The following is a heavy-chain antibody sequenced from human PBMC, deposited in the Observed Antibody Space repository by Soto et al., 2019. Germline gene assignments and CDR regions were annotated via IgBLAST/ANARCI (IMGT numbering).Heavy chain of an antibody. Sequence: SVKVSCKASGGTFSSYAIIWVRQAPGQGLEWMGGIIPIFGTANYAQKFQGRVTITADESTSTAYMELSSLRSEDTAVYYCARNERYSYGPGAFDIWGQGTMVTVSS. CDR3: ARNERYSYGPGAFDI. V-gene: IGHV1-69*13. CDR1: GGTFSSYA. J-gene: IGHJ3*02. D-gene: IGHD5-18*01. CDR2: IIPIFGTA.